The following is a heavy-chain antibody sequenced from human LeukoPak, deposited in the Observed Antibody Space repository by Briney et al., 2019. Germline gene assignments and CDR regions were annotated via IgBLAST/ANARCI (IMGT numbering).Heavy chain of an antibody. Sequence: SETLSLTCAVYGGSFSGYYWSWIRQPPGKGLEWIGEINHSGSTNYNPSLKSRVTISVDTSKNQFSLKLSSVTAADTAVYYCARPELRYYDFWSGYSSDYWGQGTLVTVSS. CDR3: ARPELRYYDFWSGYSSDY. J-gene: IGHJ4*02. V-gene: IGHV4-34*01. CDR1: GGSFSGYY. D-gene: IGHD3-3*01. CDR2: INHSGST.